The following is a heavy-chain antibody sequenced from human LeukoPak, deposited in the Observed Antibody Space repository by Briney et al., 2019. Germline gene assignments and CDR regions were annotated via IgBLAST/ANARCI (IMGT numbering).Heavy chain of an antibody. J-gene: IGHJ5*02. Sequence: PSETLSLTCTVSGGSISSGDYYWSWIRQPPGKGLEWIGYIYYSGSTYYNPSLKSRLTISVDTSKNQFSLKLSSVTAADTAVYYCARQNSEYDILTGYLYGRWFDPWGQGTLVTVSS. CDR2: IYYSGST. CDR1: GGSISSGDYY. CDR3: ARQNSEYDILTGYLYGRWFDP. V-gene: IGHV4-30-4*08. D-gene: IGHD3-9*01.